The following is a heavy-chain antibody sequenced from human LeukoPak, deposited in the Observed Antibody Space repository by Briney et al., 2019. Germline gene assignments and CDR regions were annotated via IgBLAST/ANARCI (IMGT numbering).Heavy chain of an antibody. D-gene: IGHD3/OR15-3a*01. CDR3: AREQPSLGLYVPPDY. J-gene: IGHJ4*02. V-gene: IGHV1-18*01. Sequence: ASVKVSCKASGYTFTSYGISWVRQAPGQGLEWMGWISAYNGNTNYAQKLQGRVTMTTDTSTSTAYMELRSLRSDDTAVYYCAREQPSLGLYVPPDYWGQGTLVTASS. CDR2: ISAYNGNT. CDR1: GYTFTSYG.